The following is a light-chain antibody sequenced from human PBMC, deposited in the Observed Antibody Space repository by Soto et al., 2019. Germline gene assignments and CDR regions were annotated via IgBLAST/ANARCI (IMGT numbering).Light chain of an antibody. CDR1: QAIRTS. V-gene: IGKV1-6*01. CDR2: DAS. CDR3: LQDATYPWT. J-gene: IGKJ1*01. Sequence: ANQMTQSPSSLSASVGDKDTITCRASQAIRTSLVWYQQKSGKAPSLLIADASSRHSGVPSRFSGSGFGTDFNLTINGLQPEDFATYYCLQDATYPWTFGQGTRVDIK.